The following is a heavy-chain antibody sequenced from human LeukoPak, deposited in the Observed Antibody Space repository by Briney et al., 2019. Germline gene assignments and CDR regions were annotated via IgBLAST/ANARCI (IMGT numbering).Heavy chain of an antibody. CDR1: GFTFSNYA. CDR3: AKNGDRGAYCTGGTCYPYFYYYMDV. J-gene: IGHJ6*03. Sequence: GGSLRLSCAASGFTFSNYAMSWVRQAPGKGLEWVSAISGGGGDTYYADSVKGRFTISRDNSKNTLYLQMNSLRAEDTAIYYCAKNGDRGAYCTGGTCYPYFYYYMDVWGKGTTVT. CDR2: ISGGGGDT. D-gene: IGHD2-15*01. V-gene: IGHV3-23*01.